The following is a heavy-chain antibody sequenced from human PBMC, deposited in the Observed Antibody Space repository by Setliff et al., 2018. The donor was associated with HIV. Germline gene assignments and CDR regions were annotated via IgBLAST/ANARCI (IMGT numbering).Heavy chain of an antibody. Sequence: PGGSLRLSCTTSGFTFSTYPMNWVRQAPGKGLEWVAYITGSSDIIHYADSVQGRFTVSRDNAKNSLHLQMNSLRVEDTAVYYCVTSPNIVSRWGQGTLVTVSS. J-gene: IGHJ4*02. CDR2: ITGSSDII. CDR3: VTSPNIVSR. D-gene: IGHD5-12*01. CDR1: GFTFSTYP. V-gene: IGHV3-48*01.